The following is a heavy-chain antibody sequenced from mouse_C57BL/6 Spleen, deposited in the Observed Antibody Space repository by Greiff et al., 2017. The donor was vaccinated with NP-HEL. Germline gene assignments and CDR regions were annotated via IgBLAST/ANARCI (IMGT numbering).Heavy chain of an antibody. CDR2: IYPGDGDT. D-gene: IGHD1-1*01. Sequence: VQLQESGAELVKPGASVKISCKASGYAFSSYWMNWVKQRPGKGLEWIGQIYPGDGDTNYNGKFKGKATLTADKSSSTAYMQLSSLTSEDSAVYFCASLYYYGSRGYAMDYWGQGTSVTVSS. CDR3: ASLYYYGSRGYAMDY. J-gene: IGHJ4*01. CDR1: GYAFSSYW. V-gene: IGHV1-80*01.